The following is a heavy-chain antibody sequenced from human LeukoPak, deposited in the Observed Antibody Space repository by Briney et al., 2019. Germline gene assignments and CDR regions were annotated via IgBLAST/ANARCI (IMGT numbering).Heavy chain of an antibody. D-gene: IGHD1-26*01. J-gene: IGHJ4*02. Sequence: GGSLRLSCAASGFTFSNYAMSWVRQAPGKGLEWVSGINVSGGSTFYADSVRGRFTISRDNSKNTLYLQMNSLRAEDTAVYYCARDVEGGSHPLDYWGQGSLVTVSS. CDR3: ARDVEGGSHPLDY. CDR2: INVSGGST. CDR1: GFTFSNYA. V-gene: IGHV3-23*01.